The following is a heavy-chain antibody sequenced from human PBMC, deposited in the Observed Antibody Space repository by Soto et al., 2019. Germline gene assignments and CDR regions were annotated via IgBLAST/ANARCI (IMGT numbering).Heavy chain of an antibody. CDR1: GFSFGSFA. D-gene: IGHD5-18*01. J-gene: IGHJ4*02. V-gene: IGHV3-48*03. Sequence: EVQLVESGGALVQPGGSLRLSCEASGFSFGSFAMNWVRQAPGRGLEWVSYISDDGASIYYADSLKGRFTISRDNAKNSLALQMNKLRAEDTAVYYFARENSVQAWLHHFDHWGLGTLVTVSS. CDR3: ARENSVQAWLHHFDH. CDR2: ISDDGASI.